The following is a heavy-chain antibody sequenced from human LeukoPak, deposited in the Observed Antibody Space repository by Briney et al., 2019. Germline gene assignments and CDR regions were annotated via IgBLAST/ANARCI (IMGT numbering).Heavy chain of an antibody. CDR2: INHSGST. D-gene: IGHD6-13*01. CDR1: GFTFSSYA. V-gene: IGHV4-34*01. CDR3: ARVSHTYSSSWDY. J-gene: IGHJ4*02. Sequence: GSLRLSCAASGFTFSSYAMSWVRQPPGKGLEWIGEINHSGSTNYNPSLKSRVTISVDTSKNQFSLKLSSVTAADTAVYYCARVSHTYSSSWDYWGQGTLVTVSS.